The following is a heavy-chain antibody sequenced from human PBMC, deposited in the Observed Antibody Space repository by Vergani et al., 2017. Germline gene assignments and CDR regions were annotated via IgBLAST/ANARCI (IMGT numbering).Heavy chain of an antibody. CDR2: IKYDGSKK. Sequence: EVQLVASGGGLVQRGGSLRLSCEASGFTFSNLWMTWVRQAPGKGLEWVANIKYDGSKKNYVDYVKGRFTISRDNAKNSLYLQMNNLRVEDTAVYFCARSHHGYTYGGYISQFDPWGQGTLVTVSS. CDR3: ARSHHGYTYGGYISQFDP. J-gene: IGHJ5*02. CDR1: GFTFSNLW. D-gene: IGHD5-18*01. V-gene: IGHV3-7*01.